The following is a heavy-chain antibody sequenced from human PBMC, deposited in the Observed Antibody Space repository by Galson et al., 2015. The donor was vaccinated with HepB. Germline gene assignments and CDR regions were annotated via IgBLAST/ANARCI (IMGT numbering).Heavy chain of an antibody. CDR3: ARASTGYRSPLTY. Sequence: SLRLSCAASGFTVTNNFMNWVRQAPGKGLEWVSIIYSDGSTYYADSVKGRFTISRDNSTNTLYLQMDSLRAEDAAIYYCARASTGYRSPLTYWGQGTLVTVSA. CDR2: IYSDGST. J-gene: IGHJ4*02. V-gene: IGHV3-66*01. D-gene: IGHD2-2*01. CDR1: GFTVTNNF.